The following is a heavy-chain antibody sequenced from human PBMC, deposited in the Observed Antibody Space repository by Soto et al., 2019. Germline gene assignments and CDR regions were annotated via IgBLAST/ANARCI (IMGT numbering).Heavy chain of an antibody. CDR1: GFTFSSYA. CDR3: ARSGDGYNPHWFDP. Sequence: QVQLVESGGGVVQPGRSLRLSCAASGFTFSSYAMHWVRQAPGKGLEWVAVISYDGSNKYYADSVKGRFTISRDNSKNTLYLQMNSLRAEDTAVYYCARSGDGYNPHWFDPWGQGTLVTVSS. D-gene: IGHD5-12*01. CDR2: ISYDGSNK. V-gene: IGHV3-30-3*01. J-gene: IGHJ5*02.